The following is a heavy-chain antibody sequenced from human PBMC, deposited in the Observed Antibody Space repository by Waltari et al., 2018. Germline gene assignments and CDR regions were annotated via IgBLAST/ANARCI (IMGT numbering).Heavy chain of an antibody. CDR1: GFTFSDFY. D-gene: IGHD3-9*01. Sequence: QVQLVESGGGLVKPGGSLRVSCEASGFTFSDFYMSWIRQAPGKVLVWLSYISGSGHPIYDTDSVTGRFTLSRDNAKMSLHLQISSMRVEDTAVYFCARDKILRSVLQGPIDYWGRGPLVTVSS. CDR3: ARDKILRSVLQGPIDY. V-gene: IGHV3-11*04. J-gene: IGHJ4*02. CDR2: ISGSGHPI.